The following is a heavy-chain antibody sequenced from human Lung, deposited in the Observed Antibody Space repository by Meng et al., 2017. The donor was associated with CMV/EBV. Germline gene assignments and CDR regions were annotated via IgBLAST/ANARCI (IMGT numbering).Heavy chain of an antibody. J-gene: IGHJ4*02. Sequence: QVQRVKYGAELKTHGASGKVCGKASGYSYTSYAMNWVRQAPGQGLEWMGWINTNTGNPTYAQGFKERFVFSLDTSVSTAYLQIRSLKAEETAVYYCARGVVGATSGDYWGQGTLVTVSS. V-gene: IGHV7-4-1*02. CDR2: INTNTGNP. D-gene: IGHD1-26*01. CDR3: ARGVVGATSGDY. CDR1: GYSYTSYA.